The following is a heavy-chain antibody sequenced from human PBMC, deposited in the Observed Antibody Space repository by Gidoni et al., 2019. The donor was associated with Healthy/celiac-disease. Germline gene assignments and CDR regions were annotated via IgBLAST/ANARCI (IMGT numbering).Heavy chain of an antibody. V-gene: IGHV1-18*01. Sequence: QVQLVQSGAEVEKPGASVTVSCKASGYTFTSYGISWVRQAPGQGLEWMGWISAYNGNTNYAQKLQGRVTMTTDTSTSTAYMELRSLRSDDTAVYYCARDLDIVVPTAGSPTFDYWGQGTLVTVSS. CDR1: GYTFTSYG. D-gene: IGHD2-2*03. J-gene: IGHJ4*02. CDR2: ISAYNGNT. CDR3: ARDLDIVVPTAGSPTFDY.